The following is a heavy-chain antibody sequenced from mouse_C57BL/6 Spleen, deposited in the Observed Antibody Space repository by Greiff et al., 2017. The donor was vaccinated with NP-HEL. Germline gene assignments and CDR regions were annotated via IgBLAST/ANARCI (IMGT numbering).Heavy chain of an antibody. CDR2: INPNNGGT. D-gene: IGHD2-4*01. CDR1: GYTFTDYN. Sequence: VQLQQSGPELVKPGASVKMSCTASGYTFTDYNMHWVKQSHGKSLEWIGYINPNNGGTSYNQKFKGKATLTVNKSSSTAYMELRSLTSEDSAVYYCVYDYDGASWFAYWGQGTLVTVSA. J-gene: IGHJ3*01. CDR3: VYDYDGASWFAY. V-gene: IGHV1-22*01.